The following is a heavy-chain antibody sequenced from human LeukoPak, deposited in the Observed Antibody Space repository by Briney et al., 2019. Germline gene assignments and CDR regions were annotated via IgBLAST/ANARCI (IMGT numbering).Heavy chain of an antibody. J-gene: IGHJ3*02. Sequence: PGGSLRLSCTASGFTFGDYAMSWFRQAPGKGLEWVGFIRSKAYGGTTEYAASVKGRFTISRDDSKSIAYLQMNSLKTEDTAVYYCTRALITFGGVIVMNAFDIWGQGTMVTVSS. CDR3: TRALITFGGVIVMNAFDI. CDR1: GFTFGDYA. D-gene: IGHD3-16*02. V-gene: IGHV3-49*03. CDR2: IRSKAYGGTT.